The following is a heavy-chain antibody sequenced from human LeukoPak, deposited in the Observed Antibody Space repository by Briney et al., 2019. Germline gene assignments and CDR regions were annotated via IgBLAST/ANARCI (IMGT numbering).Heavy chain of an antibody. J-gene: IGHJ4*02. CDR1: GFTFSEFE. Sequence: GGSLRLSCAASGFTFSEFEMNWVRQAPGKGLEWVSDISSGGTTIFYADSVKGRFTISRDNSKNTVYLQMNSLRAEDTAVYYCATAVVVGALDYWGQGTLVTVSS. V-gene: IGHV3-48*03. CDR3: ATAVVVGALDY. CDR2: ISSGGTTI. D-gene: IGHD1-26*01.